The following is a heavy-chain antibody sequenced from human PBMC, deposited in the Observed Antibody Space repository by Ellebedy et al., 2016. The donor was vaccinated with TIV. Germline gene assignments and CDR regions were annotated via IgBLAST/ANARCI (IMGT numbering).Heavy chain of an antibody. CDR1: GFTFRNFA. Sequence: GGSLRLSCAASGFTFRNFAMTWVRQAPGKGLGWVSSISSSGVSSDYADSVRGRVTISRDNSKSTLYLQMGSLRADDSAEYYCAKLDSSGYYYGRLDYWGQGTLVTVSS. V-gene: IGHV3-23*01. CDR3: AKLDSSGYYYGRLDY. D-gene: IGHD3-22*01. J-gene: IGHJ4*02. CDR2: ISSSGVSS.